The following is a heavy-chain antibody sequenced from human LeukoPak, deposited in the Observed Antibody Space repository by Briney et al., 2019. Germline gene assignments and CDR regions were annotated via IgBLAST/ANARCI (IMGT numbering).Heavy chain of an antibody. CDR3: ARDSRSPGYSSSWYDFDY. J-gene: IGHJ4*02. CDR1: GYTFTSYG. D-gene: IGHD6-13*01. CDR2: ISAYNGNT. Sequence: ASVKVSCKASGYTFTSYGISWVRQAPGQGLEWMGWISAYNGNTNYAQKLQGRVTMTTDTSTSTAYMELRSLRSDDTAVYYCARDSRSPGYSSSWYDFDYWGQGTLVTVSS. V-gene: IGHV1-18*01.